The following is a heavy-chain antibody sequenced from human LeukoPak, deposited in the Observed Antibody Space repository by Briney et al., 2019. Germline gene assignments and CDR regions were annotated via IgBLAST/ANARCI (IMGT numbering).Heavy chain of an antibody. V-gene: IGHV3-48*02. CDR1: EFNVSNNY. CDR3: ASRDYFDY. CDR2: ITADSGTT. J-gene: IGHJ4*02. Sequence: GGSLRLSCVASEFNVSNNYMSWVRQAPGKGLEWVSYITADSGTTYYADSVKGRFTISRDNAKNSLYLQMNSLRDEDTAVYYCASRDYFDYWGQGTLVTVSS.